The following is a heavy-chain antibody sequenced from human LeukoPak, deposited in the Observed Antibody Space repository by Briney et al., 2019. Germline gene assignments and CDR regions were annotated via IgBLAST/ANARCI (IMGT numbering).Heavy chain of an antibody. CDR1: GFTFSDYY. CDR3: ERDRGAVTDVFDY. V-gene: IGHV3-11*04. CDR2: IRSSGTTI. Sequence: GGSLRLSCVASGFTFSDYYMSWIRQAPGKGLEWVSYIRSSGTTIHYADSVKGRFTISRDNAKNSLYLQMNSLRAEDTAVYYCERDRGAVTDVFDYWGQGTLVTVSS. J-gene: IGHJ4*02. D-gene: IGHD6-19*01.